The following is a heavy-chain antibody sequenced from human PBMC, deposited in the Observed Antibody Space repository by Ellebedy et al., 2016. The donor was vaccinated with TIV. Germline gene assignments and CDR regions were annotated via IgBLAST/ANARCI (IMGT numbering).Heavy chain of an antibody. CDR2: FDPEDGET. CDR1: GYTLTELS. D-gene: IGHD5-12*01. Sequence: ASVKVSCKVSGYTLTELSMHWVRQAPGKGLEWMGGFDPEDGETIYAQKFQGRVTMTEDTSTDTAYMELSSLRSEDTAVYYCASPLAVATITDYYYYGMDVWGQGTTVTVSS. V-gene: IGHV1-24*01. CDR3: ASPLAVATITDYYYYGMDV. J-gene: IGHJ6*02.